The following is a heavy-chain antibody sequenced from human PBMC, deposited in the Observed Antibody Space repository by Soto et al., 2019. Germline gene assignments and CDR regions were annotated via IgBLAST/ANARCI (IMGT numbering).Heavy chain of an antibody. D-gene: IGHD6-13*01. V-gene: IGHV4-59*08. CDR2: VYYTGTT. Sequence: QLQLQASGPGLVQPSETLSVTCNVSGGSISGSYWSWIRQPPGQGLEWIGYVYYTGTTNYNPSLEGRDTILVDTSNSHFSLELSSVTAADTAFYLCATHNTVRAAAGSFDNWGQGALVTVSS. J-gene: IGHJ4*02. CDR1: GGSISGSY. CDR3: ATHNTVRAAAGSFDN.